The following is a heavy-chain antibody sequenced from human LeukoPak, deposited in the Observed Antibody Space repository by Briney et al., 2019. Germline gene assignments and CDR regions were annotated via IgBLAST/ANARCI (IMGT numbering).Heavy chain of an antibody. CDR2: ISYDGSNK. D-gene: IGHD3-22*01. J-gene: IGHJ4*02. V-gene: IGHV3-30*18. CDR3: AKDRGYGFDY. CDR1: GFPFSSYG. Sequence: GGALSLSWGASGFPFSSYGMHGVRQAPGKGLEGVAVISYDGSNKYYADSVKGRSTISRDNSKNTLYLQMHSLRAEDTAVYYCAKDRGYGFDYWGQGPLLTVSS.